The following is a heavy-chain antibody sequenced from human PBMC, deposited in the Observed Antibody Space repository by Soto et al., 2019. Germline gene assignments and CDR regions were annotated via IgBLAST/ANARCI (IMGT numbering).Heavy chain of an antibody. J-gene: IGHJ4*02. D-gene: IGHD6-19*01. CDR2: ISGGGRPI. Sequence: EVQLVESGGGSVQPGGSLRLSCAASGFTFSTFSMNWVRQAPGRGLEWISYISGGGRPISYAGSVKGRVAISRDNAKNSLYLQMDSLTDEDTAVYYCARDLGWAFDSWGQGTLVTVSS. CDR1: GFTFSTFS. V-gene: IGHV3-48*02. CDR3: ARDLGWAFDS.